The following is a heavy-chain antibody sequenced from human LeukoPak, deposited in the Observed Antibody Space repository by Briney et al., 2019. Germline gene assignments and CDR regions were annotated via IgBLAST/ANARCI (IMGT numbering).Heavy chain of an antibody. J-gene: IGHJ4*02. CDR2: INPNSGGT. CDR3: ARFGDNWNDVFGY. V-gene: IGHV1-2*04. CDR1: GYTFTGYY. Sequence: ASVKVSCKASGYTFTGYYMHWVRQAPGQGLEWMGWINPNSGGTNYAQKFQGWVTMTRDTSISTAYMELSRLRSDDTAVYYCARFGDNWNDVFGYWGQGTLVTVSS. D-gene: IGHD1-20*01.